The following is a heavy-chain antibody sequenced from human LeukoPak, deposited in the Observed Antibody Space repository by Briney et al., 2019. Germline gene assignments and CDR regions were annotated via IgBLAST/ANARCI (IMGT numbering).Heavy chain of an antibody. CDR1: GFTFSSYE. V-gene: IGHV3-48*03. D-gene: IGHD3-10*01. CDR3: ARAWFGESGRGYFDY. J-gene: IGHJ4*02. Sequence: GGSLRLSCAASGFTFSSYEMNWVRQAPGKGLEWVSYISSSGSTIYYADSVEGRFTISRDNAKNSLYLQMNSLRAEDTAVYYCARAWFGESGRGYFDYWGQGTLVTVSS. CDR2: ISSSGSTI.